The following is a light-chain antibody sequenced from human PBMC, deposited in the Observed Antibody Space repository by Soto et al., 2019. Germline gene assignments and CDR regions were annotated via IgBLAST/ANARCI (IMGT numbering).Light chain of an antibody. J-gene: IGKJ4*01. Sequence: QRTPFTSTLSASVVDRFTIPGRASQSISSWLAWYQKKTGKDPKILIYKASSLESGVPSRFSGSASGTEFTLTLSSLQQDDFATYDGQQYNSYPLTGGGGTKVDIK. CDR2: KAS. CDR3: QQYNSYPLT. CDR1: QSISSW. V-gene: IGKV1-5*03.